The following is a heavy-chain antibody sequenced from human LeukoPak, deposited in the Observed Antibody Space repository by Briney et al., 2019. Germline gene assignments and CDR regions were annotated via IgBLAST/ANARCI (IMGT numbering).Heavy chain of an antibody. J-gene: IGHJ4*02. Sequence: GSLLLSCVASGFTFSSYNMNWVRQAPGKGLEWVSSISSSSSYIYYADSVKGRFTISRDNAKNSLYLQMNSLRAEDTAVYYCAREGSSSWYDYWGQGTLVTVSS. CDR1: GFTFSSYN. D-gene: IGHD6-13*01. V-gene: IGHV3-21*01. CDR2: ISSSSSYI. CDR3: AREGSSSWYDY.